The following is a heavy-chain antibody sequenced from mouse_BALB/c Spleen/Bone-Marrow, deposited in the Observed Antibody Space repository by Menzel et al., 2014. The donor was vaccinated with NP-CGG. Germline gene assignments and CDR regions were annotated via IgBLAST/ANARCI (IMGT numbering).Heavy chain of an antibody. CDR1: GYTFTDYA. J-gene: IGHJ2*01. CDR3: ARLTQGFYYFDY. Sequence: VQLVESGAEVVRPGVSVKISCKGSGYTFTDYAMHWVKQIHAKSLEWIGVISTYYGDVNYSQKFKGKATMTVDKSSSTAYMELARLTSEDSAIYYCARLTQGFYYFDYWGQGTTLTVSS. D-gene: IGHD3-1*01. CDR2: ISTYYGDV. V-gene: IGHV1S137*01.